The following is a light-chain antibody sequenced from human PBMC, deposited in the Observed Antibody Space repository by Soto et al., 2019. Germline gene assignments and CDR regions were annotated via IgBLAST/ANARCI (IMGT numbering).Light chain of an antibody. CDR3: SSYTSSSTS. CDR1: SSDVGGYNY. CDR2: DVS. V-gene: IGLV2-14*01. Sequence: QSVLTQPASVSGAAGQAITISCTGTSSDVGGYNYVSWYQQHPGKAPKLMIYDVSNRPSGVSNRFSGSKSGNTASLTISGLQAEDEADYYCSSYTSSSTSFGTGTKVTVL. J-gene: IGLJ1*01.